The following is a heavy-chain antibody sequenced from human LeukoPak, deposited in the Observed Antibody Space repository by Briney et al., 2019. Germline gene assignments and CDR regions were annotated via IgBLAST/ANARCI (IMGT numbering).Heavy chain of an antibody. Sequence: SSETLSLTCTVSGGSISSYYWSWIRQPPGKGLEWIGYIYYSGSTNYNPSLKSRVTISVDTSKNQFSLKLSSVTAADTAVYYCATLSLGYCSSTSCSDYWGQGTLVTVSS. J-gene: IGHJ4*02. CDR1: GGSISSYY. D-gene: IGHD2-2*01. V-gene: IGHV4-59*08. CDR2: IYYSGST. CDR3: ATLSLGYCSSTSCSDY.